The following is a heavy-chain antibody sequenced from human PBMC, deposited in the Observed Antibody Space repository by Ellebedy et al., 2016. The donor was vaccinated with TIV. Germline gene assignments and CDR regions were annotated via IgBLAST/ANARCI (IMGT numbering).Heavy chain of an antibody. V-gene: IGHV1-18*01. D-gene: IGHD7-27*01. Sequence: ASVKVSCXASGYTFATYGINWVRQAPGQGLEWMGWINAYNGNTNYAQNLQGRVTLTRDTSANTAYMQLRSLRSDDTAVYYCARDAEGWGWLDLWGRGTLITVSS. J-gene: IGHJ2*01. CDR2: INAYNGNT. CDR3: ARDAEGWGWLDL. CDR1: GYTFATYG.